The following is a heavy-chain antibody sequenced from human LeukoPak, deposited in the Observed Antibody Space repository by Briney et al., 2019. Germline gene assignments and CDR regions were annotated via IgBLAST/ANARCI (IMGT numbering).Heavy chain of an antibody. J-gene: IGHJ5*02. CDR2: IYYSGTT. Sequence: SETLSLTCTVSGGSISSSVYYWGWIRQPPGKGLEGIGSIYYSGTTYYNPSLKSRVTISLDTSKNQFSLKLTSVTAADTAVYYCARHDFWTNYPQINWFDPWGQGTLVTVSS. V-gene: IGHV4-39*01. D-gene: IGHD3/OR15-3a*01. CDR3: ARHDFWTNYPQINWFDP. CDR1: GGSISSSVYY.